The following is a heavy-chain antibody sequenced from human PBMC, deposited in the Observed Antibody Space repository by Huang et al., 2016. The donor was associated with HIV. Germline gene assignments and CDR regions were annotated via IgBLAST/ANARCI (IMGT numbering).Heavy chain of an antibody. D-gene: IGHD3-10*01. V-gene: IGHV1-3*01. CDR1: GYTFSDHP. CDR3: ARGFRSGDYSNYIPPHYFDF. J-gene: IGHJ4*02. Sequence: QVQLVQSGAQMKTPGASVEVSCKTSGYTFSDHPVHWLRQAPGQGLEWLGWVNGGNGVTKYAQRFQGRVTFTRDTSATTAYMDLRSLRSEDTAVYFCARGFRSGDYSNYIPPHYFDFWGQGTLVTVSS. CDR2: VNGGNGVT.